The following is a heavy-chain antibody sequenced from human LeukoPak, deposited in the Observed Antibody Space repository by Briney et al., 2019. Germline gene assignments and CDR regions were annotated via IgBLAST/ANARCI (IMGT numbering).Heavy chain of an antibody. V-gene: IGHV3-23*01. D-gene: IGHD2-2*01. CDR1: GFTFSSYA. CDR2: ISGSGGST. CDR3: VKDLGYCTSISCPDY. Sequence: PGRSLRLSCAASGFTFSSYAMSWVRQAPGKGLEWVSGISGSGGSTYYADSVKGRFTISRDNSKNTLYLQMNSLRAEDTAVYYCVKDLGYCTSISCPDYWGQGTLVTVSS. J-gene: IGHJ4*02.